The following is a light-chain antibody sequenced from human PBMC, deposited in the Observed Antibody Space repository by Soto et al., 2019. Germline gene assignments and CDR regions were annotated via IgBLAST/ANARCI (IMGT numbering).Light chain of an antibody. Sequence: EIVLTQSPGTLSLSPGERATHSCRASQSVRSSYVAWYQQKPGQGPRLLIYGASSRATGTPDRFSGSGSGTDFTLTISRLEPEDFAMYYCQQYGNSPRTFGQGTKVDIK. CDR1: QSVRSSY. CDR2: GAS. V-gene: IGKV3-20*01. CDR3: QQYGNSPRT. J-gene: IGKJ1*01.